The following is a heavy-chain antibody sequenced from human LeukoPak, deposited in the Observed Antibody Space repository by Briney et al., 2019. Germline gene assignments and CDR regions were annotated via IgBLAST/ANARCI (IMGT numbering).Heavy chain of an antibody. D-gene: IGHD3-10*01. Sequence: GGSLRLSCAASGFTFSSYSMNWVRQAPGKGLEWVSSISSSSSYIYYADSVKGRFTISRDNSKNTLYLQMNSLRAEDTAVYYCASNGMVRGVCDYWGQGTLATVSS. V-gene: IGHV3-21*04. J-gene: IGHJ4*02. CDR1: GFTFSSYS. CDR2: ISSSSSYI. CDR3: ASNGMVRGVCDY.